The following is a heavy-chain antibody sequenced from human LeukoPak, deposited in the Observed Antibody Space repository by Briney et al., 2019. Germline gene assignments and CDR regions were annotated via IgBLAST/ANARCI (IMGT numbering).Heavy chain of an antibody. CDR1: GFTVSNNY. D-gene: IGHD5-24*01. Sequence: GGSLRLSCAASGFTVSNNYMTWVRQAPGKGLEWVSVIYSGGSTYYADSVKGRFTISRDNSKNALYLQMNTLRAEDTAVYYCARAQLLDYYHYYMDVWGKGTTVTVSS. J-gene: IGHJ6*03. CDR2: IYSGGST. CDR3: ARAQLLDYYHYYMDV. V-gene: IGHV3-66*02.